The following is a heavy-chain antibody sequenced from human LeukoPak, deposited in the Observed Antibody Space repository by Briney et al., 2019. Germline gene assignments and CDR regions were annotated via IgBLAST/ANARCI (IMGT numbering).Heavy chain of an antibody. CDR3: VQEGPRGLAFDI. J-gene: IGHJ3*02. V-gene: IGHV3-7*01. CDR1: GFTFSSYW. CDR2: IKQDGSEK. Sequence: QPGGSLRLSCAASGFTFSSYWMSWVRQAPGKGLEWVANIKQDGSEKYYVDSVKGRFTISRDNAKNSLYLQMNSLRAEDTAVYYCVQEGPRGLAFDIWGQGKKVTVSS.